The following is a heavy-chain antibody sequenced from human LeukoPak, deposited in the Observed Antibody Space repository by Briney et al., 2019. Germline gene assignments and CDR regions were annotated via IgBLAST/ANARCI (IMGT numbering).Heavy chain of an antibody. V-gene: IGHV4-59*01. CDR1: GGSISSYY. D-gene: IGHD3-22*01. Sequence: PSQTLSLTCTVSGGSISSYYWSWIRQPPGKGLEWIGYIYYSGSTNYNPSLKSRVTISVDTSKNQFSLKLSSVTAADTAVYYCAREPYGYYYDSSGSYGMDVWGQGTTVTDSS. CDR2: IYYSGST. CDR3: AREPYGYYYDSSGSYGMDV. J-gene: IGHJ6*02.